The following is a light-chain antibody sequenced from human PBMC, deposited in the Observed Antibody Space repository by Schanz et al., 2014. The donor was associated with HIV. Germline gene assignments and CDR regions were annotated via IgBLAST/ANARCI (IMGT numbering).Light chain of an antibody. Sequence: EIVLTQSPGTLSLSPGEVGTLSCRASQSISTHLAWYQQKPGQAPTLLIYGASKRATGIPDRFIGGGSGTDFTLTINRLEPEDYAVYYCQQYGSPPWTFGQGTKVEV. CDR1: QSISTH. J-gene: IGKJ1*01. V-gene: IGKV3-20*01. CDR3: QQYGSPPWT. CDR2: GAS.